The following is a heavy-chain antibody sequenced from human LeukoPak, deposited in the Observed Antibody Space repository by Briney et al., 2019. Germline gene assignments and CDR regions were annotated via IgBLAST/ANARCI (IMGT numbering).Heavy chain of an antibody. D-gene: IGHD3-3*01. CDR2: ISGSGGST. V-gene: IGHV3-23*01. J-gene: IGHJ6*03. CDR1: GFTFSSYA. CDR3: AKGGYYDFWSGYSYYYYYMDV. Sequence: GGSLRLSCAASGFTFSSYAMSWVRQAPGKGLEWVSAISGSGGSTYYADSVKGRFTISRDNSKNTLYLRMNSLRAEDTAVYYCAKGGYYDFWSGYSYYYYYMDVWGEGTTVTVSS.